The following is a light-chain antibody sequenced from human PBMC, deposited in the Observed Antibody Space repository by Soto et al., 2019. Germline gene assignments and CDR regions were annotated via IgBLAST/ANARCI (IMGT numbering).Light chain of an antibody. Sequence: QAVVTQPPSVSGAPGQRVTISCTGSSSNIGAGYDVHWYQQLPGTAPKLLTNRPSGVPDRFSGSKSGTSASLAITGLQAEDEADYYCQSYDSSLSGYVFGTGTKVTVL. V-gene: IGLV1-40*01. CDR1: SSNIGAGYD. CDR3: QSYDSSLSGYV. CDR2: T. J-gene: IGLJ1*01.